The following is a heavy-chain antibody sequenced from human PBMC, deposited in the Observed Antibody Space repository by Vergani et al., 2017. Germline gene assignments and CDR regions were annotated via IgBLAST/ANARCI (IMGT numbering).Heavy chain of an antibody. CDR1: GFTFSSYD. Sequence: EVQLVESGGGLVQPGGSLRLSCAASGFTFSSYDMHWVRQATGKGLEWVSAIGTAGDTYYPGSVKGRFTISRENAKNSLYLQMNSLRAGDTAVYYCARDNDGSGFDPWGQGTLVTVSS. D-gene: IGHD2-8*01. CDR2: IGTAGDT. V-gene: IGHV3-13*01. CDR3: ARDNDGSGFDP. J-gene: IGHJ5*02.